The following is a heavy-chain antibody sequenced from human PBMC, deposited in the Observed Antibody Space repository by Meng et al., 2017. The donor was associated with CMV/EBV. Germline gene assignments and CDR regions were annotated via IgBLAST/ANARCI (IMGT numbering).Heavy chain of an antibody. CDR3: ARVGGLRLGELSAPVDY. D-gene: IGHD3-16*02. J-gene: IGHJ4*02. CDR1: SISGSSYY. V-gene: IGHV4-39*07. Sequence: SISGSSYYWGWIRQPPGKGLEWIGSIYYSGSTYYNPSLKSRVTISVDTSKNQFSLKLSSVTAADTAVYYCARVGGLRLGELSAPVDYWGQGTLVTVSS. CDR2: IYYSGST.